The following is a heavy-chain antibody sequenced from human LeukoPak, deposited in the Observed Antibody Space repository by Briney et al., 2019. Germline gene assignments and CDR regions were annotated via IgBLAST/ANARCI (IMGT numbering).Heavy chain of an antibody. CDR1: GFTFSSHA. J-gene: IGHJ4*02. CDR2: ISASGDNT. D-gene: IGHD5-12*01. V-gene: IGHV3-23*01. Sequence: GGSLRLSCVASGFTFSSHAMSWVRHAPGKGLEWVSAISASGDNTYYADSVKGRFTISRDNSKNTLYLQMNSLRAEDTAVYYCARGRALRVATSPLDYWGQGTLVTVSS. CDR3: ARGRALRVATSPLDY.